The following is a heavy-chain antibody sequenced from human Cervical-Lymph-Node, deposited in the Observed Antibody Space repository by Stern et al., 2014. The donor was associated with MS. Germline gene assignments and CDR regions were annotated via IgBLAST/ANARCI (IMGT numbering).Heavy chain of an antibody. J-gene: IGHJ3*02. CDR3: ARVVREGASDI. CDR1: DLTVSDNY. D-gene: IGHD2-8*01. Sequence: EVQLVESGGGLIQPGGSLRLSCAASDLTVSDNYMSWVRQAPGMGLEWVSVIYTGGSTYYADSVKGRFTISRDGSKNTLYLQMNSLRAEDTAVYYCARVVREGASDIWGQGTMVTVSS. V-gene: IGHV3-53*01. CDR2: IYTGGST.